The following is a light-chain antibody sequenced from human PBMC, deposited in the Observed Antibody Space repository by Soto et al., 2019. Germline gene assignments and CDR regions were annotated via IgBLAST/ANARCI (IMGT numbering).Light chain of an antibody. Sequence: QSVLTQSPSASASLGASVKLTCTLSSGHSSYAIAWHQQQPEKGPRYLMKLNSDGSHSKGDGIPDRFSGSSSGTERYLTISSLQSEDEADYYCQTWGTGIQVVFGGGTKVTVL. V-gene: IGLV4-69*01. J-gene: IGLJ2*01. CDR1: SGHSSYA. CDR2: LNSDGSH. CDR3: QTWGTGIQVV.